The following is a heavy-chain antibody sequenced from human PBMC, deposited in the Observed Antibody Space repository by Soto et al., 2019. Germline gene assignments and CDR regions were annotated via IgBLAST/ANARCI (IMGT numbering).Heavy chain of an antibody. CDR1: GYTFTSYG. CDR2: ISAYNGNT. Sequence: VASVKISCKASGYTFTSYGISWVRQAPGQGLEWMGWISAYNGNTNYAQKLQGRVTMTTDTSTSTAYMELRSLRSDDTAVYYCARDSWQQWLVLDYYSYGMGGWGEGCKVTVSS. J-gene: IGHJ6*04. CDR3: ARDSWQQWLVLDYYSYGMGG. V-gene: IGHV1-18*04. D-gene: IGHD6-19*01.